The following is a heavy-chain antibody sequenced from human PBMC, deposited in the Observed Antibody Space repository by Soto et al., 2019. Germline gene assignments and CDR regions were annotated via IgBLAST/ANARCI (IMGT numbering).Heavy chain of an antibody. D-gene: IGHD3-10*01. CDR2: IITIHGTT. CDR3: ARGWGRGS. Sequence: QMEQSGAEVRKPGSSVKVSCKPSGGSLTSYPMAWVRQAPGQGFERMGGIITIHGTTDYAQKFQGRVSISTDESPTRAILELTGLTSEDTAVYYCARGWGRGSWGQGTLVTVSS. J-gene: IGHJ4*02. V-gene: IGHV1-69*16. CDR1: GGSLTSYP.